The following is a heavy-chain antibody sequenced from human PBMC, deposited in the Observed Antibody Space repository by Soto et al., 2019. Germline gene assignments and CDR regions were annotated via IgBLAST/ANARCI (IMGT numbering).Heavy chain of an antibody. CDR3: AHRYCSNTGGYADYFQS. Sequence: QITLKESGPTLVKPTQTLTLTCTFTGFPLSTSGVAGGWISHPPATTLEWLALIYWDDDKRYSPSLKSRLTITKEPSKHQLGLTMTDTDLVDTATYYCAHRYCSNTGGYADYFQSWCQGSLVTVSS. D-gene: IGHD2-2*01. CDR1: GFPLSTSGVA. J-gene: IGHJ1*01. CDR2: IYWDDDK. V-gene: IGHV2-5*02.